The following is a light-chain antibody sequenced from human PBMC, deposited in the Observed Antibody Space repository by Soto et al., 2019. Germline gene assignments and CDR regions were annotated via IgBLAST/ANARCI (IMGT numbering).Light chain of an antibody. Sequence: EIVLTQSPGTLSLSPGERATLSCRASQSASSSYLAWYQQKPGQAPRLLIYGASSRATGIPARFSGSGSGTEFTLTINSLQSEDFAVYYCQQYQNLWTFGQGTKVDIK. CDR1: QSASSSY. V-gene: IGKV3-20*01. J-gene: IGKJ1*01. CDR3: QQYQNLWT. CDR2: GAS.